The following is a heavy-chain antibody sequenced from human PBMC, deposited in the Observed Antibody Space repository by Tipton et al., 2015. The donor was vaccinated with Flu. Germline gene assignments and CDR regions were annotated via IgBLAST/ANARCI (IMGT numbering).Heavy chain of an antibody. D-gene: IGHD6-25*01. V-gene: IGHV3-30*12. J-gene: IGHJ6*02. CDR3: ARDPSGYGMDV. CDR1: GFTFGSYG. CDR2: VSFDGSDK. Sequence: SLRLSCVASGFTFGSYGMLWVRQGPGKGLEWVATVSFDGSDKYYADAAKGRFTISRDSFKKTLYLQMNSLRVDDTAVYYCARDPSGYGMDVWGQGTTVTVS.